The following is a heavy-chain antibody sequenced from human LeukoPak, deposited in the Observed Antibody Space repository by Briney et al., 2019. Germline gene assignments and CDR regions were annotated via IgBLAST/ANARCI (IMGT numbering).Heavy chain of an antibody. CDR3: ARAFYNFWSGYYTGFQGGDFDY. CDR2: INPNSGGT. J-gene: IGHJ4*02. Sequence: ASVKVSCKASGYTFTGYYMHWVRQAPGQGLEWMGWINPNSGGTNYAQKFQGRVTMTRDTSISTAYTELSRLRSDDTAVYYCARAFYNFWSGYYTGFQGGDFDYWGQGTLVTVSS. CDR1: GYTFTGYY. D-gene: IGHD3-3*01. V-gene: IGHV1-2*02.